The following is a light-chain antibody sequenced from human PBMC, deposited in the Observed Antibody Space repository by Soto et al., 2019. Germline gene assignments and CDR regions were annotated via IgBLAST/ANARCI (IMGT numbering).Light chain of an antibody. Sequence: EIVMTQSPATLSVSPGERATLSCRASQSVSSKLAWYQQKPGQAPRLLIYGASTRATGIPARFSGSGSGTEFTLTLSSLQSEDIAVYYCQQYNNWPPITFGQGTRLEIK. CDR2: GAS. CDR1: QSVSSK. CDR3: QQYNNWPPIT. V-gene: IGKV3-15*01. J-gene: IGKJ5*01.